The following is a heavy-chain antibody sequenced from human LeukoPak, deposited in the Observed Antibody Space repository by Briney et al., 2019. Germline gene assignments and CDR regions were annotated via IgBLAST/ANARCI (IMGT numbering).Heavy chain of an antibody. Sequence: PGGSLRLSCAGSGFTFSDYYMSWIRQAPGKGLEWVSYISGGGGAIYYVDSVKGRFTISRDNAKNSLYLQMNSLSAEDTAVYYCARAGRYSGSYYGYWGQGTLVTVSS. D-gene: IGHD1-26*01. V-gene: IGHV3-11*04. J-gene: IGHJ4*02. CDR3: ARAGRYSGSYYGY. CDR2: ISGGGGAI. CDR1: GFTFSDYY.